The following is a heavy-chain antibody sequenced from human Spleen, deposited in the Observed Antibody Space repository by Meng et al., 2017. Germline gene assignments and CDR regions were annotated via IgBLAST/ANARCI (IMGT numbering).Heavy chain of an antibody. CDR3: ARGPTTMAHDFDY. J-gene: IGHJ4*02. Sequence: QVHLQQWVAGLLKPSETLSLTCVVSGGSFSDYYWSWIRQSPGKGLEWIGEINHSGSTNYNPSLESRATISVDTSQNNLSLKLSSVTAADSAVYYCARGPTTMAHDFDYWGQGTLVTVSS. CDR2: INHSGST. CDR1: GGSFSDYY. V-gene: IGHV4-34*01. D-gene: IGHD4-11*01.